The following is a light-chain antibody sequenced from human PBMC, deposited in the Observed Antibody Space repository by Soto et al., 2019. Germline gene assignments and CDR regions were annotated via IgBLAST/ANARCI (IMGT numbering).Light chain of an antibody. Sequence: DIQMTQSPSTLSASLGDRVTITCRASQSISYWLAWYHQKPGKAPKLLIYKASSLESGVPSRFSGSGSGTEFTLTISSLQPDDFATYYCQQYNSYPWTFGQGTKVEIK. CDR3: QQYNSYPWT. CDR2: KAS. CDR1: QSISYW. J-gene: IGKJ1*01. V-gene: IGKV1-5*03.